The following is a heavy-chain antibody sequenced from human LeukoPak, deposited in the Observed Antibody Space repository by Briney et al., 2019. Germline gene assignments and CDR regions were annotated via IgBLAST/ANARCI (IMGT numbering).Heavy chain of an antibody. CDR3: ARGYYYDSSGYYY. V-gene: IGHV1-2*02. D-gene: IGHD3-22*01. Sequence: ASVKVFCKASGYTFTGYYMHWVRQAPGQGLEWMGWINPNSGGTNYAQKFQGRVTMTRDTSISTAYMELSRLRSDDTAVYYCARGYYYDSSGYYYWGQGTLVTVSS. CDR1: GYTFTGYY. CDR2: INPNSGGT. J-gene: IGHJ4*02.